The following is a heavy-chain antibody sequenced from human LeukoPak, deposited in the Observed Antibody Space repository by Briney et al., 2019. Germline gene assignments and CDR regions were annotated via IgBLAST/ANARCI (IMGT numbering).Heavy chain of an antibody. CDR1: GFTLSSYW. CDR3: AREGYSSGWYLNRAYYMDV. J-gene: IGHJ6*03. D-gene: IGHD6-19*01. V-gene: IGHV3-7*01. CDR2: IKQDGSEK. Sequence: PGGSLRLSCAASGFTLSSYWMSWVRQAPGKGLEWAANIKQDGSEKYYVDSVKGRFTISRDNAKNSLYLQMNSLRAEDTAVYYCAREGYSSGWYLNRAYYMDVWGKGTTVTVSS.